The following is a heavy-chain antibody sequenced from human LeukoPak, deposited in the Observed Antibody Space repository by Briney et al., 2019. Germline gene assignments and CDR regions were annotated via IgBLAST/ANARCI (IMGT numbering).Heavy chain of an antibody. CDR2: INHSGST. V-gene: IGHV4-34*01. J-gene: IGHJ1*01. CDR3: ARGRDTAMVEH. Sequence: SETLSLTCAAYGVSFSGYFWSWIRQPPGKGLEWIGEINHSGSTNYNPSLKSRVTISVDTSKNQFSLKLSSVTAADTAVYYCARGRDTAMVEHWGQGTLVTVSS. D-gene: IGHD5-18*01. CDR1: GVSFSGYF.